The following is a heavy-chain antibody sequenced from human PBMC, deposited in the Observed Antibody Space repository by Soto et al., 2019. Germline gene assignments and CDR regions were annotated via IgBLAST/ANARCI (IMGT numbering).Heavy chain of an antibody. J-gene: IGHJ4*02. V-gene: IGHV4-59*02. CDR2: ISNNGDT. D-gene: IGHD6-6*01. Sequence: PSETLSLTCTVSCASVSGDYWSWIRQPPGKGLECIGYISNNGDTNYSPSLKSRVTMSLDTSRNQFSLKLTSVTAADTAVYYCARTARRFDYWGQGTLVTVSS. CDR1: CASVSGDY. CDR3: ARTARRFDY.